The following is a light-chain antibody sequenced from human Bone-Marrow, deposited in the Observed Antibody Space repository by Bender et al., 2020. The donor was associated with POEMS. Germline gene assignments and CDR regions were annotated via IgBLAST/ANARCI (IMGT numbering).Light chain of an antibody. CDR1: SSDVGGSKF. J-gene: IGLJ3*02. V-gene: IGLV2-11*01. Sequence: QSALTQPPSASGSPGQSVTISCTGSSSDVGGSKFVSWHQQHPGKAPKVILYDVSKRTSGVPDRFSGSRSGTSASLAISGLQSEDEADYYCAVWDDSLNGWVFGGGTKLTVL. CDR3: AVWDDSLNGWV. CDR2: DVS.